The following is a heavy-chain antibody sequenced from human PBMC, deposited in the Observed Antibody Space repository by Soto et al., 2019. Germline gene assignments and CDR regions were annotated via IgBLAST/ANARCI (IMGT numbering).Heavy chain of an antibody. D-gene: IGHD3-3*01. CDR2: ISYDGRNM. J-gene: IGHJ4*02. CDR3: VKDGSILGADYYFDY. V-gene: IGHV3-30*18. Sequence: GGSLRLSCAASGFRFSTYGMHWVRQAPGMGLELVAFISYDGRNMYHADSVKGRFTISRDNSYNTLFLQMNSLRAEVTAIYYCVKDGSILGADYYFDYCGQGTLVTVSS. CDR1: GFRFSTYG.